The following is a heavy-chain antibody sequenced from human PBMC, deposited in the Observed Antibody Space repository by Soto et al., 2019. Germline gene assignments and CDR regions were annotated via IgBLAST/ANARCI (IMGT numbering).Heavy chain of an antibody. J-gene: IGHJ4*02. CDR3: ARGKILWFGELANFDY. CDR1: GGSISSSNG. V-gene: IGHV4-4*02. D-gene: IGHD3-10*01. Sequence: SETLSLTCAVSGGSISSSNGWSWVRQPPGKGLEWIGEIYHSGSTNYNPSLKSRVTISVDKSKNQFSLKLSSVTAADTAVYYCARGKILWFGELANFDYWGQGTLVTV. CDR2: IYHSGST.